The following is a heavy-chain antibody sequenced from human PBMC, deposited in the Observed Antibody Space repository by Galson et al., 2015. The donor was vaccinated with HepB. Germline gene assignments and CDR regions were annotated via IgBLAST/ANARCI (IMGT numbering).Heavy chain of an antibody. Sequence: SLRLSCAASGFTVSSNYMSWVRQAPGKGLEWVSVIYSGGSTYYADSVKGRFTISRDNSKNTLYLQMNSLRAEDTAVYYCARGRYYYDSSGYPYFDYWGQGTLVTVSS. CDR1: GFTVSSNY. D-gene: IGHD3-22*01. V-gene: IGHV3-66*01. J-gene: IGHJ4*02. CDR3: ARGRYYYDSSGYPYFDY. CDR2: IYSGGST.